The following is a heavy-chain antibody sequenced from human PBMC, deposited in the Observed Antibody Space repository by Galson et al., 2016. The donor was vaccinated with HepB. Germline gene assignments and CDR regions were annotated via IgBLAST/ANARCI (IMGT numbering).Heavy chain of an antibody. V-gene: IGHV3-7*01. Sequence: SLRLSCAASGFTFNFYLMSWVRQAPGKGLEWVANINQDGSEKSYMDSVKGRFTISRDNAKNSLYLQMNSLRAEDTAVYCCAKNFGHYVGDTFDMWGQGTMVTVSS. CDR3: AKNFGHYVGDTFDM. J-gene: IGHJ3*02. D-gene: IGHD4-17*01. CDR2: INQDGSEK. CDR1: GFTFNFYL.